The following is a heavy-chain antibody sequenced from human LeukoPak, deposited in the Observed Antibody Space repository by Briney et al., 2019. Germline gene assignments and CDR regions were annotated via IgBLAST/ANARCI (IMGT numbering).Heavy chain of an antibody. V-gene: IGHV3-30*04. CDR2: MSYDGSNE. CDR3: AREIYKGFRFDS. D-gene: IGHD5-24*01. J-gene: IGHJ4*02. CDR1: GFTFSTYA. Sequence: GGSLRVSCAAFGFTFSTYAMHWVRQAPGRGLEGVAVMSYDGSNEFYADSVKGRFTISRDNSKNTLFLQMNSVRDEDRAVYYCAREIYKGFRFDSWGQGTLVTVSS.